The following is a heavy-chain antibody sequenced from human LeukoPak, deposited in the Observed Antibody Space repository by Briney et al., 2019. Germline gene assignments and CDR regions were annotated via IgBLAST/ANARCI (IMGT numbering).Heavy chain of an antibody. Sequence: ASVKVSCKASGYTFTGYYMHWVRQAPGQGLEWMGWINPNSGGTNYAQKFQGRITMTRDTSISTGYMELSRLRSDDTAVYYCARVPHCSGGSCYLEMDYWGQGTLVTVSS. D-gene: IGHD2-15*01. CDR2: INPNSGGT. CDR3: ARVPHCSGGSCYLEMDY. CDR1: GYTFTGYY. J-gene: IGHJ4*02. V-gene: IGHV1-2*02.